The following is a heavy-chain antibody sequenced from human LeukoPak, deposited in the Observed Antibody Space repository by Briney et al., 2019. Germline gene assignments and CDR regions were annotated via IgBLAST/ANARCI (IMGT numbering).Heavy chain of an antibody. Sequence: SQTLSLTCAISGDSISSNSAAWDWIRQSPSRGLEWQGRTYYRSKWYNGYAVSGKSRITINPDTSKNQFSLQLNSVTPEDAAMYYCARSFNGFIDSWGQGTLVTVSS. CDR3: ARSFNGFIDS. D-gene: IGHD2-8*01. CDR1: GDSISSNSAA. V-gene: IGHV6-1*01. CDR2: TYYRSKWYN. J-gene: IGHJ4*02.